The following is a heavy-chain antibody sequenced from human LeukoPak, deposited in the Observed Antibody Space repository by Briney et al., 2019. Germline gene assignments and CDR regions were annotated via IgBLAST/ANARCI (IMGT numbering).Heavy chain of an antibody. CDR3: AKDHCSSTNCYSYYYYMDV. V-gene: IGHV3-30*02. D-gene: IGHD2-2*01. CDR2: IQYDGSDK. J-gene: IGHJ6*03. CDR1: GFTFSGSA. Sequence: PGGSLRISCAASGFTFSGSAMHWVRQAPGKGLECVAFIQYDGSDKYYADSVKGRFTISRDNSKNTLYLQMNSLRAEDTAVYYCAKDHCSSTNCYSYYYYMDVWGKGATVTVSS.